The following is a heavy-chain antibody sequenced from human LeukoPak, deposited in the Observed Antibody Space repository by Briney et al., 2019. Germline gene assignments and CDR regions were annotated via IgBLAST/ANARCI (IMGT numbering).Heavy chain of an antibody. V-gene: IGHV3-23*01. Sequence: GGSPRLSCAASGFTFSSYPMSWVRQAPGKGLEWVSVISGTDGSTYYADSVKGRFTISRDDSKNTLYLQMDSLRADDTAVYYCAKDRKVDRDYYFDYWGQGTLVTVSS. D-gene: IGHD5-12*01. CDR2: ISGTDGST. CDR3: AKDRKVDRDYYFDY. J-gene: IGHJ4*02. CDR1: GFTFSSYP.